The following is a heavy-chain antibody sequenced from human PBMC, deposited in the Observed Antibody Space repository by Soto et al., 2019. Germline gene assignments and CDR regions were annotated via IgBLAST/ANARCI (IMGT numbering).Heavy chain of an antibody. CDR3: ARARGNYYDSSGYYNYDY. J-gene: IGHJ4*02. V-gene: IGHV4-4*02. CDR2: IYHSGST. D-gene: IGHD3-22*01. Sequence: SETLSLTCAVSGGSISSSNWWSWVRQPPGKGLEWIGEIYHSGSTNYNPSLKSRVTISVDKSKNQFSLKLSSVTAADTAVYYCARARGNYYDSSGYYNYDYWGQGTLVTVSS. CDR1: GGSISSSNW.